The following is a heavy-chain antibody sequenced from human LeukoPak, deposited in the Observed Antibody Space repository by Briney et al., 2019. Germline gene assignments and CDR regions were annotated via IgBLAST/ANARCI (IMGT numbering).Heavy chain of an antibody. CDR2: IYSGGST. Sequence: HPGGSLRLSCAASGFTVSSNYMSWVRQAPGKGLEWVSVIYSGGSTYYADSVKGRFTISRDNSKNTLYLQMNSLRAEDTAVYYCARGMSLGDYGGNRGQGTLVTVSS. CDR1: GFTVSSNY. CDR3: ARGMSLGDYGGN. D-gene: IGHD4-23*01. J-gene: IGHJ4*02. V-gene: IGHV3-53*01.